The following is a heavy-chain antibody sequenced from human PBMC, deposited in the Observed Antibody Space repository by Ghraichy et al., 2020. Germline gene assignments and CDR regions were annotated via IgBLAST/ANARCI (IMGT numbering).Heavy chain of an antibody. D-gene: IGHD2-15*01. V-gene: IGHV4-39*01. CDR1: GGSITTTSNY. CDR3: ASEYCRGGSCYRFFDY. J-gene: IGHJ4*02. Sequence: ETLSLTCTVSGGSITTTSNYWGWIRQTPGKGLEWIGSIFYTGVTYYNPSLSSRVTISVDTARNQFSLNLSSMTAADTAIYYCASEYCRGGSCYRFFDYWGQGALVIVSS. CDR2: IFYTGVT.